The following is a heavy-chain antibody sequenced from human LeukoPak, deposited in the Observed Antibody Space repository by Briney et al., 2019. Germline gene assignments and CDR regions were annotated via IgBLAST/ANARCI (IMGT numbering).Heavy chain of an antibody. CDR1: GGSISSYY. J-gene: IGHJ6*02. CDR3: ARGLKHYYDSSGYYSYELALYYYGMDG. Sequence: AETLSLTCTVSGGSISSYYWSWIRQPAGKGLEWIGRIYTSGSSNYNPSLNSGGTMSVVTCKNQFSLKLSSVTAADTAVYYCARGLKHYYDSSGYYSYELALYYYGMDGWGQGTTVTVSS. CDR2: IYTSGSS. V-gene: IGHV4-4*07. D-gene: IGHD3-22*01.